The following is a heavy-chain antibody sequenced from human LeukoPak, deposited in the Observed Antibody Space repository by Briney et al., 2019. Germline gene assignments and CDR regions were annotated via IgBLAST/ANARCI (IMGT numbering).Heavy chain of an antibody. J-gene: IGHJ6*03. V-gene: IGHV3-15*01. D-gene: IGHD4/OR15-4a*01. CDR3: TTVKQLQSWNSYGTNRYNYYMDV. CDR1: GFTFSNAW. CDR2: IKSKTDGGTT. Sequence: GGSLRLSCAASGFTFSNAWMSWVRQAPGKGLEWVGRIKSKTDGGTTDYAAPVKGRFTISRDHSENTLSLQINSLKTEDTAVYSSTTVKQLQSWNSYGTNRYNYYMDVWGKGTTATVPS.